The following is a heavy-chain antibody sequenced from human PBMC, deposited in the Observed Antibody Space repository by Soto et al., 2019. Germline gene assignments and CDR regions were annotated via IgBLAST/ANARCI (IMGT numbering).Heavy chain of an antibody. CDR1: GFTFSSYA. Sequence: EVQLLESGGGLVQPGGSLRLSCAASGFTFSSYAMNWVRQAPGKGLEWVSTISGSGVSTYYADSMKGRFTISRDNSKNTLYLQMNSLRAEDTAVYYCAKDRQGSYFDYWGQGTLVTVSS. J-gene: IGHJ4*02. V-gene: IGHV3-23*01. CDR3: AKDRQGSYFDY. CDR2: ISGSGVST. D-gene: IGHD1-26*01.